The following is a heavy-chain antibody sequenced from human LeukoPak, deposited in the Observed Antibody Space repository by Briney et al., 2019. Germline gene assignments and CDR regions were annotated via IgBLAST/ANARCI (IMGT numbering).Heavy chain of an antibody. Sequence: SETLSLTCTVSSYSISSANYWGWIRQPPGKGLEWIGSMYHSGSTYYNPSLKSRVTISVDTSENQFSLKLTSVTAADTAVYYCARVAYSGYVLKESPFDYWGQGTLVTVSS. V-gene: IGHV4-38-2*02. D-gene: IGHD5-12*01. CDR3: ARVAYSGYVLKESPFDY. CDR1: SYSISSANY. J-gene: IGHJ4*02. CDR2: MYHSGST.